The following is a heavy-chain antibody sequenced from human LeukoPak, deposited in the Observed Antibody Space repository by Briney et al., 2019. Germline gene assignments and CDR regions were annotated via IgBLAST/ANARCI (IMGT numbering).Heavy chain of an antibody. CDR1: GFTFSRNA. J-gene: IGHJ4*02. CDR2: ISNNGRTT. D-gene: IGHD2-15*01. CDR3: EGYWS. Sequence: PGGSLRLSCSASGFTFSRNAMNWVRQVPGRGLEYVSSISNNGRTTYYADSVKGRFTISRDNSKNTVYLQMSSLRTEDTALYYCEGYWSWGQGTLVTVSS. V-gene: IGHV3-64D*06.